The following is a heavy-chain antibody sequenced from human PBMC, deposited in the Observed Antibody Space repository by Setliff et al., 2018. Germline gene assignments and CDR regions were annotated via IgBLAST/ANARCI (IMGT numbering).Heavy chain of an antibody. J-gene: IGHJ4*02. V-gene: IGHV3-23*01. CDR2: ISGNSGST. CDR1: GFNFSINDMTYG. D-gene: IGHD3-22*01. Sequence: PGGSLRLSCAASGFNFSINDMTYGMSWVRQAPGKGLQWVSGISGNSGSTYYAASVKGRFTISRDNSKNTLYLQMNSLRAEDTAMYYCVRGSAYSSGSFDCWGQGTLVTVSS. CDR3: VRGSAYSSGSFDC.